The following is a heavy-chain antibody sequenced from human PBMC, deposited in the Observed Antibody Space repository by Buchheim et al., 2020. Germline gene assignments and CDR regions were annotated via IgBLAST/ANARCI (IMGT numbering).Heavy chain of an antibody. CDR2: MYYNGST. J-gene: IGHJ4*02. V-gene: IGHV4-59*01. CDR3: ARTISSGWYKFFDY. D-gene: IGHD6-19*01. Sequence: QVQLQESGPGLVKPSETLSLTCTVSGGSISSFYWGWIRQPPGKALEWIGYMYYNGSTNYNPSLKSRVTISVDTSKKQFSLKLSSVTAADTAVYYCARTISSGWYKFFDYWGQGTL. CDR1: GGSISSFY.